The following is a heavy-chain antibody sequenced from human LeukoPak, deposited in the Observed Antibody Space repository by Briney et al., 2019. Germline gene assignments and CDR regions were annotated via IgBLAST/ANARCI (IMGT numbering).Heavy chain of an antibody. D-gene: IGHD3-10*01. CDR2: INPNRGGT. V-gene: IGHV1-2*02. Sequence: ASVKVSCKASGYTFTGYYMRWVRQAPGQGLEWMGWINPNRGGTNYAQKFQGRVTMTRDTSISTAYMELSRLRSDDTAVYYCARDVAMVRGKVWFDPWGQGTLVTVSS. CDR1: GYTFTGYY. CDR3: ARDVAMVRGKVWFDP. J-gene: IGHJ5*02.